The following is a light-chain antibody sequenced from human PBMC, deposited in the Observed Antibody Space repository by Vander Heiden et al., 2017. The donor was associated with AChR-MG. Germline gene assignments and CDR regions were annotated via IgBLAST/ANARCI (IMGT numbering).Light chain of an antibody. V-gene: IGKV3-20*01. Sequence: EIALAQSPGTLPLPPGERATLSCRASQRVNSNYLAWYQQRPGQAPSILIYGAASRATGIPDRFSGSGSGTDFTLTISRLEPEDFAVYYCQQDGSSPQTFGQGTKLEIK. CDR3: QQDGSSPQT. CDR2: GAA. J-gene: IGKJ2*01. CDR1: QRVNSNY.